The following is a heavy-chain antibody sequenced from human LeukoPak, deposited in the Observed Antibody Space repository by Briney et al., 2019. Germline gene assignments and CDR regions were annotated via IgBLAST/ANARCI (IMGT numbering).Heavy chain of an antibody. J-gene: IGHJ4*02. Sequence: GASVKVSCKASGYTFTSYGISWVRQAPGQGLEWMGWISAYNGNTNYAQNLQGRVSMTTDTSTSTAYMDLRSLRSDDTAVYYCARAPKWELLPGYFDYWGQGTLVTVSS. CDR2: ISAYNGNT. CDR3: ARAPKWELLPGYFDY. V-gene: IGHV1-18*01. D-gene: IGHD1-26*01. CDR1: GYTFTSYG.